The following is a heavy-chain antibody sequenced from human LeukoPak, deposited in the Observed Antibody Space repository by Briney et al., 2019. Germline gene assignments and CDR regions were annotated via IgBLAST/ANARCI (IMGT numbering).Heavy chain of an antibody. CDR2: ISWNSGSI. D-gene: IGHD2-2*01. Sequence: GGSLRLSCAASGFTFDDYAMHWVRQAPEKGLEWVSGISWNSGSIGYADSVKGRFTISRDNAKNSLYLQMNSLRAEDTALYYCAKDACSSTSCSFDYWGQGTLVTVSS. CDR3: AKDACSSTSCSFDY. J-gene: IGHJ4*02. V-gene: IGHV3-9*01. CDR1: GFTFDDYA.